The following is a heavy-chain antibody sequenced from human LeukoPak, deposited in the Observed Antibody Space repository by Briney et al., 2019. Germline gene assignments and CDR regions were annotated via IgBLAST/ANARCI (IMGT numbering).Heavy chain of an antibody. J-gene: IGHJ4*02. Sequence: GGSLRLSCAASGFTFDDYAMHWVRQAPGKGLEWVSGISWNSGSIGYADSVKGRFTISRDNAKNSLYLQMNSLRAEDTALYYCAKDSNYYGSGVFDYWGQGTLVTVSS. CDR3: AKDSNYYGSGVFDY. V-gene: IGHV3-9*01. CDR1: GFTFDDYA. CDR2: ISWNSGSI. D-gene: IGHD3-10*01.